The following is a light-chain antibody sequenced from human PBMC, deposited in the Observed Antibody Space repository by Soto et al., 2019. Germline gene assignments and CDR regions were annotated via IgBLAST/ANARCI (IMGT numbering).Light chain of an antibody. J-gene: IGLJ3*02. CDR2: ENN. CDR1: SSNIGSSS. CDR3: ATWDTSLSVGV. V-gene: IGLV1-51*02. Sequence: QSVLTQPPSVSAAPGQKVTISCSGESSNIGSSSVSWYQQFPGTAPKFLIYENNKRPSGIPDRFSGSKSGTSATLAITGLQTEDEADYYCATWDTSLSVGVFGGGTQLTVL.